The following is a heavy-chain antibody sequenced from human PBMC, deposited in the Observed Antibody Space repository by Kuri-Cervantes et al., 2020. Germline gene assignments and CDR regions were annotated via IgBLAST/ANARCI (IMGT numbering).Heavy chain of an antibody. J-gene: IGHJ6*02. CDR3: VRRQGWSGMDV. CDR1: GFAISSYN. V-gene: IGHV3-48*02. Sequence: GESLKISCAASGFAISSYNMNWVRQAPGKGLEWVSHTGTTESSKYYADSLKGRFTISRDNGKNSLYLQMNSLRDEDTALYYCVRRQGWSGMDVWGQGTTVTVSS. CDR2: TGTTESSK.